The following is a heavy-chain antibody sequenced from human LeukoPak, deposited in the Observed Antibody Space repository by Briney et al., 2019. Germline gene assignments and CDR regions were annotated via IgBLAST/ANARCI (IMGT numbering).Heavy chain of an antibody. Sequence: ASVKVSCKVSGYTLTELSMHWVRQAPGKGLEWMGGFDPEDGETIYAQKFQGRVTMTRDTSTSTVYMELSSLRSEDTAVYYCARGGGYCGGDCDIPWWEAFDIWGQGTMVTVSS. CDR3: ARGGGYCGGDCDIPWWEAFDI. CDR1: GYTLTELS. J-gene: IGHJ3*02. V-gene: IGHV1-24*01. D-gene: IGHD2-21*02. CDR2: FDPEDGET.